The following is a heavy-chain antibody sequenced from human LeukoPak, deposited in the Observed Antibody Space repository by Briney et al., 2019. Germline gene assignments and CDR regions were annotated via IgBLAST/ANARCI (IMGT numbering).Heavy chain of an antibody. CDR2: AYYSGLT. Sequence: PSETLSLTCSVSRDSVSRSSYYWGWIRQPPGKGLEWLGSAYYSGLTYYNSTLKSRLQISIDTSKDQISLKLISVSAADTAVYYCARVYNPDFYYHMDVWGKGTTVTVSS. V-gene: IGHV4-39*07. CDR1: RDSVSRSSYY. D-gene: IGHD1-14*01. CDR3: ARVYNPDFYYHMDV. J-gene: IGHJ6*03.